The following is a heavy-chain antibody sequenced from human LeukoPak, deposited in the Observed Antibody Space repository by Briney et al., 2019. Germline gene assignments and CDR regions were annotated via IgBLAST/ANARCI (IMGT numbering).Heavy chain of an antibody. CDR3: TTILGDYDILTGYYITPHFDY. CDR2: IKSKTDGGTT. CDR1: GFTFSNAW. Sequence: TGGSLRLSCAASGFTFSNAWMSWVRQAPGKGLEWVGRIKSKTDGGTTDYAAPVKGRFTISRDDSKNTLYLQMNSLKTEDTAVYYCTTILGDYDILTGYYITPHFDYWGQGTLVTVSS. D-gene: IGHD3-9*01. V-gene: IGHV3-15*01. J-gene: IGHJ4*02.